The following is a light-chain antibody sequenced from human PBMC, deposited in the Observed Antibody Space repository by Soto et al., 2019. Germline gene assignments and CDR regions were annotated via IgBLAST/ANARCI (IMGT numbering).Light chain of an antibody. J-gene: IGKJ4*01. Sequence: DFQITHSPSTLSASGGARVTITCRASQSISDWLAWYQQKPGKVPKLLIYKASNLESGVPSRFSGSGSGTDFTLTISSLQPEDVATYYCQKYNSAPLTFGGGTKVDI. CDR3: QKYNSAPLT. CDR1: QSISDW. V-gene: IGKV1-5*03. CDR2: KAS.